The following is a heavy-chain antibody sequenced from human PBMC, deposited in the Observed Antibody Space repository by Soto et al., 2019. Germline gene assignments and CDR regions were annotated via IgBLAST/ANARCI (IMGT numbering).Heavy chain of an antibody. CDR2: INSDGSST. J-gene: IGHJ4*02. Sequence: GGSLRLSCAASGFTFSSYWMHWVRQAPGKGLVWVSRINSDGSSTSYADSVKGRFTISRDNAKNTLYLQMNSLRAEDTAVYYCAREATVAPFDYWGQGTLVTGSS. D-gene: IGHD4-17*01. V-gene: IGHV3-74*01. CDR3: AREATVAPFDY. CDR1: GFTFSSYW.